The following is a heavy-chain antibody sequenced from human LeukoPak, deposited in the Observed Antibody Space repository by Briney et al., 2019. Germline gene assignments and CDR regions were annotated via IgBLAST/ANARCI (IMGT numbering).Heavy chain of an antibody. CDR3: ARSYYYDYRQIDY. V-gene: IGHV4-38-2*01. Sequence: SETLSLTCAVSGYSISSGYYWGWFRPPPGKGLEWIGCMYHSGSTYYNPSLKSRVTISVDTSKNQFSLNLYSVTAADTAVFYCARSYYYDYRQIDYWGQGTLVTVSS. J-gene: IGHJ4*02. CDR2: MYHSGST. D-gene: IGHD3-22*01. CDR1: GYSISSGYY.